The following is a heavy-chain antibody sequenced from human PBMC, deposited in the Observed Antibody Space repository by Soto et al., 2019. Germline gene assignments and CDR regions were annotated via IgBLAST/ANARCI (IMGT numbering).Heavy chain of an antibody. CDR1: GDSIYTDFW. Sequence: QVQLQVSGPGLVKPSGTLSLTCAVSGDSIYTDFWWSWVRQPPGKGLEWIGETHHSRGTNYSPSLESRVTIAIDEPNNQFSLRLSSVTAADTAIYFSARHCPAYCLSSWGQGTLVTVSS. CDR2: THHSRGT. D-gene: IGHD2-21*01. CDR3: ARHCPAYCLSS. J-gene: IGHJ1*01. V-gene: IGHV4-4*02.